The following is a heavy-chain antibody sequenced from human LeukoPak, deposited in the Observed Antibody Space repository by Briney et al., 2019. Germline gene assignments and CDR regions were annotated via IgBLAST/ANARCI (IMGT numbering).Heavy chain of an antibody. CDR1: GFTFDDYA. J-gene: IGHJ1*01. CDR2: ISWNSGSI. D-gene: IGHD4-17*01. V-gene: IGHV3-9*03. Sequence: PGGSLRLSCAASGFTFDDYAMHWVRQAPGKGLEWVSGISWNSGSIGYADSVKGRFTISKDNAKNSLYLQMNSLRAEDMALYYCAKDMYGDYEAMGFFQHWGQGTLVTVSS. CDR3: AKDMYGDYEAMGFFQH.